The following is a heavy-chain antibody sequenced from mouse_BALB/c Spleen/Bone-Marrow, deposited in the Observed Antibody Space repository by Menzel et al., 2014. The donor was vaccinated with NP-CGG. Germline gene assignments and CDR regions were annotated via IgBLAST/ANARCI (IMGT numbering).Heavy chain of an antibody. CDR3: AREGGNGGYCFDY. CDR1: GYTFTSYD. CDR2: IFPGDGST. V-gene: IGHV1S56*01. D-gene: IGHD3-2*02. Sequence: VQLQQSGAELVKPGASVQLSCKASGYTFTSYDINWVRQRPEQGLGWIGWIFPGDGSTKYNGKFKGKATLTTDKSSSTAYMQLSRLTSEDSAVYFCAREGGNGGYCFDYWGQGTTLTVSS. J-gene: IGHJ2*01.